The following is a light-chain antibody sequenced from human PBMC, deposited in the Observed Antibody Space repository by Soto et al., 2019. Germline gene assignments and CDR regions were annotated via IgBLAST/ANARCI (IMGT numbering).Light chain of an antibody. J-gene: IGKJ1*01. CDR1: QTIAEY. CDR2: AAS. V-gene: IGKV1-39*01. CDR3: QQTYSVPWT. Sequence: DIPMTQSPSSLSASVGDRVTITCRASQTIAEYLNCYHHRPGKVPKLLIYAASSLQSVVPSRFSGSGSGTEFTLTITSLQHEDFASYYCQQTYSVPWTFGQGTEVA.